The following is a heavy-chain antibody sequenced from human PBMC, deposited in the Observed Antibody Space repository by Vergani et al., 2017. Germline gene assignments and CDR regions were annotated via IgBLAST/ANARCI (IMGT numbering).Heavy chain of an antibody. CDR3: ARDIGHSSSWRENYYYYGRDV. CDR2: IYYSGST. Sequence: QVQLQESGPGLVKPSETLSLTCTVSGGSISSYYWSWIRQPPGKGLEWIGYIYYSGSTNYNPSLKSRVTISVDTSKNQFSLKLSSVTAADTAVYYCARDIGHSSSWRENYYYYGRDVWGQGTTVTVSS. V-gene: IGHV4-59*01. D-gene: IGHD6-13*01. J-gene: IGHJ6*02. CDR1: GGSISSYY.